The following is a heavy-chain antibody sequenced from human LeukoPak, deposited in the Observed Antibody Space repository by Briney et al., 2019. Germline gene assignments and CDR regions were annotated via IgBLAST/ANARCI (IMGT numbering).Heavy chain of an antibody. D-gene: IGHD3-22*01. J-gene: IGHJ4*02. CDR3: VRLRRNNDRSGYYYYYDY. V-gene: IGHV3-21*01. CDR2: ISVRSNYR. Sequence: PGGSLTLSCAASGYTFSDFSVNWVRQAPGKGLEWVSSISVRSNYRYYADSVRGRFTISRDDAGDSLFLQMNSLRAEDTAVYFCVRLRRNNDRSGYYYYYDYWGQGTLVTVSP. CDR1: GYTFSDFS.